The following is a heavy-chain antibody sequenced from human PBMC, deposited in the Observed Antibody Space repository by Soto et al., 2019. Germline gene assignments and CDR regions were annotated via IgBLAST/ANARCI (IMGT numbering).Heavy chain of an antibody. Sequence: GGSLRLSCAASGFPFTKAWMTWVRQAPGKGLEWVGRIRSKTSSETREYAAPVKGRFTISRDDSKNMLYLEMNSLKIEDTGVYYCTTDGFTGIVGIWGQGTTVTVSS. CDR2: IRSKTSSETR. J-gene: IGHJ6*02. D-gene: IGHD3-22*01. CDR3: TTDGFTGIVGI. CDR1: GFPFTKAW. V-gene: IGHV3-15*01.